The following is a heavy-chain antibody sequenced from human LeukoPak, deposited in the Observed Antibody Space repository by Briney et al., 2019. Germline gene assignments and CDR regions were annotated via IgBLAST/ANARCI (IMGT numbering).Heavy chain of an antibody. D-gene: IGHD2-2*01. Sequence: PGGSLRLSCAASGFTVSSNYMSWVRQAPGKGLEWVSVIYSGGSTYYADSVKGRFAISRDKSKNTLYLQMNSLRAEDTAVYYCARVRRYCSSTSCRSFDYWGQGTLVTVSS. J-gene: IGHJ4*02. V-gene: IGHV3-53*01. CDR2: IYSGGST. CDR1: GFTVSSNY. CDR3: ARVRRYCSSTSCRSFDY.